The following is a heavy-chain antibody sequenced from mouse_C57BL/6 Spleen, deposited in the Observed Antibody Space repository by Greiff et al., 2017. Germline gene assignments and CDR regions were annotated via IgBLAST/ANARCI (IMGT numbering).Heavy chain of an antibody. CDR2: ISYDGSN. CDR3: ATDYEY. Sequence: DVKLQESGPGLVKPSQSLSLTCSVTGYSITSGYYWNWIRQFPGNKLEWMGYISYDGSNNYNPSLKNRISITRDTSKNQFFLKLNSVTTEDTATYYCATDYEYWGQGTTLTVSS. CDR1: GYSITSGYY. V-gene: IGHV3-6*01. D-gene: IGHD2-4*01. J-gene: IGHJ2*01.